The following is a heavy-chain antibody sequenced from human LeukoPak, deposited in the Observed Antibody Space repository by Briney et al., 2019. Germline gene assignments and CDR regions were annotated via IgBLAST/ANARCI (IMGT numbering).Heavy chain of an antibody. J-gene: IGHJ4*02. CDR3: ARCGSFEYSSSWCYFDY. CDR2: ISSSSSTI. CDR1: GFTFSSYS. Sequence: PGGSLRLSCAASGFTFSSYSMNWVRQAPGKGLEWVSYISSSSSTIYYADSVKGRFTISRDNAKNSLYLQMNSLRAEDTAVYYCARCGSFEYSSSWCYFDYWGQGTLVTVSS. V-gene: IGHV3-48*01. D-gene: IGHD6-13*01.